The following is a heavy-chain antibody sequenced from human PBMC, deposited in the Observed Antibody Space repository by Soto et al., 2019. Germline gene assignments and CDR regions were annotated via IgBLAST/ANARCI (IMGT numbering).Heavy chain of an antibody. Sequence: ASVKVSCKASGYTFTSYYMHWVRQAPGQGLEWMGIINPSGGSTSYAQKFQGRVTMTRDTSTSTVYMELSSLRSEDTAVYYCAREYYYDSSGYYHPNYFDYWGQGTLVTVSS. D-gene: IGHD3-22*01. CDR2: INPSGGST. CDR3: AREYYYDSSGYYHPNYFDY. J-gene: IGHJ4*02. V-gene: IGHV1-46*01. CDR1: GYTFTSYY.